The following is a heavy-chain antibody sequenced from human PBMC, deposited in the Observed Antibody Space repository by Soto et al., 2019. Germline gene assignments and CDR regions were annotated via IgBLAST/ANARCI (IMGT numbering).Heavy chain of an antibody. V-gene: IGHV3-33*01. CDR1: GFTFSSYG. J-gene: IGHJ4*02. Sequence: GGSLRLSCAASGFTFSSYGMHWVRQSPGKGLEWVAVIWYDGSNKYYADSVKGRFTISRDNSKNTLYLQMNSLRAEDTAVYYCARDALGTSIDYWGQGTLVTVSS. D-gene: IGHD1-1*01. CDR3: ARDALGTSIDY. CDR2: IWYDGSNK.